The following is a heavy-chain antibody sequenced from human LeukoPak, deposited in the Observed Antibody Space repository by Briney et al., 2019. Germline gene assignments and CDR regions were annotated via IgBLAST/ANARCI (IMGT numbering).Heavy chain of an antibody. D-gene: IGHD3-16*01. CDR2: IRPDGSEA. CDR3: TRDRAYKTFDY. V-gene: IGHV3-7*04. J-gene: IGHJ4*02. Sequence: SGGSLRLSCAASGFTFSSSWMTWVRQAPGKGLEWMAVIRPDGSEAAYVDSVIGRFTISRDNAKNSLFLQMISLRVEDTAVYYCTRDRAYKTFDYWGQGALVTVSS. CDR1: GFTFSSSW.